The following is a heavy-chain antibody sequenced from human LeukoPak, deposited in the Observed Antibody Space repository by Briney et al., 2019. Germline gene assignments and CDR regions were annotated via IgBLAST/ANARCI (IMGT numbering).Heavy chain of an antibody. CDR3: AKSVCSGGCYEDY. CDR2: IINSGGST. CDR1: GFSFSNYA. Sequence: PGGSLRLSCAASGFSFSNYAMSWVRQAPGKGLEWVSFIINSGGSTYYADSVKGRFTISRDNSKNTLYLQMNSLRAEDTAVYYCAKSVCSGGCYEDYWGQGTLVTVSS. J-gene: IGHJ4*02. V-gene: IGHV3-23*01. D-gene: IGHD6-19*01.